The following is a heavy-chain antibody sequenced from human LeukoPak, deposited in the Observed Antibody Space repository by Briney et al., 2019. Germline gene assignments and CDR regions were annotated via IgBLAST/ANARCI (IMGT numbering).Heavy chain of an antibody. D-gene: IGHD4-17*01. Sequence: SETLSLTCTVSGGSISSSSYYWGWIRQPPGKGLEWIGSIYYSGSTYYNPSLKSRVTISVDTSKNQFSLKLSSVTAADTAVYYCARDSHDYGDYTGFDYWGQGTLVTVSS. V-gene: IGHV4-39*07. CDR3: ARDSHDYGDYTGFDY. CDR1: GGSISSSSYY. J-gene: IGHJ4*02. CDR2: IYYSGST.